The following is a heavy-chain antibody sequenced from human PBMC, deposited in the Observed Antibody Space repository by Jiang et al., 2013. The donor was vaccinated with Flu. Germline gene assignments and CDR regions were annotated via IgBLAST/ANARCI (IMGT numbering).Heavy chain of an antibody. CDR2: IHDTGNT. Sequence: GPGLVKPSETLSLTCTVSGGSISNYYWNWIRQPPGRGLEWIGFIHDTGNTNYNPSLKSRVTVSVDTSKNQFSLKLTSVTAADTAVYYCASVTRPVVWGQGDNGHRLF. V-gene: IGHV4-59*01. D-gene: IGHD2-21*02. CDR1: GGSISNYY. J-gene: IGHJ3*01. CDR3: ASVTRPVV.